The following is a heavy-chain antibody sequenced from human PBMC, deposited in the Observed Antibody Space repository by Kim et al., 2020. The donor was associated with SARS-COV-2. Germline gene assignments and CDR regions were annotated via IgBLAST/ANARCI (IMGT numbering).Heavy chain of an antibody. V-gene: IGHV4-31*03. Sequence: SETLSLTCNVSGGSISSGGYYWSWIRQHPGKGLEWIGYIYYSGSTYYNPSLKSRVTISVDTSKNQFSLKLSSVTAADTAVYYCASAPRITIFGVVNHFDYWGQGTLVTVSS. CDR1: GGSISSGGYY. CDR2: IYYSGST. J-gene: IGHJ4*02. D-gene: IGHD3-3*01. CDR3: ASAPRITIFGVVNHFDY.